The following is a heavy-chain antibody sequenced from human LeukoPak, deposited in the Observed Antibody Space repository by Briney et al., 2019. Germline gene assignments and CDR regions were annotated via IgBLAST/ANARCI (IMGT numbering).Heavy chain of an antibody. CDR3: ARDRRVYDFWSGYYTVDWLDP. V-gene: IGHV1-18*01. Sequence: ASVKASCKASGYTLTSYGISWVRQAPGQGLEWMGWISAYNGNTNYAQKLQGRVTMTTDTCANTAYMELRSLRSDDRTVYYCARDRRVYDFWSGYYTVDWLDPWGQGALVTVSS. D-gene: IGHD3-3*01. J-gene: IGHJ5*02. CDR1: GYTLTSYG. CDR2: ISAYNGNT.